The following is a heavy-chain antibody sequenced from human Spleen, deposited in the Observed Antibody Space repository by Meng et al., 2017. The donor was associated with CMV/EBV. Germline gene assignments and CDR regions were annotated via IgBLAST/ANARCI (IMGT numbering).Heavy chain of an antibody. Sequence: GESLKISCAASGFTFRNYGLTWVRQAPGKGLEWVAFIRFDGSHTWYADSVKGRFTISRDNSKDTMYLQMSSLRIEDTAVYYCAKDRDYGGTWVFDYWGQGTLVTVS. V-gene: IGHV3-30*02. D-gene: IGHD4-23*01. CDR1: GFTFRNYG. CDR3: AKDRDYGGTWVFDY. CDR2: IRFDGSHT. J-gene: IGHJ4*02.